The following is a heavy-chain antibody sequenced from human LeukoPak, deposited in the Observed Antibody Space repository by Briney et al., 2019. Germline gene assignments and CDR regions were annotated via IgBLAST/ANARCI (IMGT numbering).Heavy chain of an antibody. CDR1: GFPFSAYS. J-gene: IGHJ4*02. CDR3: ARSILGYCSGGSCQKGGDY. D-gene: IGHD2-15*01. CDR2: ISGSSSYM. Sequence: PGGSLRLSCAASGFPFSAYSMNWVRQAPGKGLEWVSSISGSSSYMFYADSVKGRFTISRDNAKNSLYLQMNSLRAEDTAVYYCARSILGYCSGGSCQKGGDYWGQGTLVTVSS. V-gene: IGHV3-21*01.